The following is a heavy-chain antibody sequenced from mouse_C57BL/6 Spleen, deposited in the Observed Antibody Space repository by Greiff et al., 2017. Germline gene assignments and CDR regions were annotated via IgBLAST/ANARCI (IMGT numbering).Heavy chain of an antibody. CDR3: ARWAFYDYDGGYYAMDY. J-gene: IGHJ4*01. Sequence: EVKVVESGGGLVQPGGSLKLSCAASGFTFSDYYMYWVRQTPEQRLEWVAYISNGGGSTYYPDTVKGRFTISRDTAKNTLYLQMSRLKSEDTAMYYCARWAFYDYDGGYYAMDYWGQGTSVTVSS. D-gene: IGHD2-4*01. CDR2: ISNGGGST. CDR1: GFTFSDYY. V-gene: IGHV5-12*01.